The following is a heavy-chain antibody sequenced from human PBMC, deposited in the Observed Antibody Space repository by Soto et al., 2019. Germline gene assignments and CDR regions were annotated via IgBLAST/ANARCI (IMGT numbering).Heavy chain of an antibody. CDR1: GYTFTSYA. CDR2: INAGNGNT. V-gene: IGHV1-3*01. J-gene: IGHJ6*02. Sequence: ASVKVSCKASGYTFTSYAMHWVRQAPGQRLGWMGWINAGNGNTKYSQKFQGRVTITRDTSASTAYMELSSLRSEDTAVYYCARVYSSSWSGYYYFGMDVWGQGTTVTVTS. D-gene: IGHD6-13*01. CDR3: ARVYSSSWSGYYYFGMDV.